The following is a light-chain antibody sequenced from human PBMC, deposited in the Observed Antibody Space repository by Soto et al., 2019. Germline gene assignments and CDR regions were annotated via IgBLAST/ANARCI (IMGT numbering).Light chain of an antibody. CDR2: DAS. Sequence: EIVLTQSPATLSLSPGERATLSCRASQSVSSYLAWYQQKPGQAPRLLIYDASNRATGIPARFSGSGSGTDFTLTISSLEPEDFAVYYCQQRRNWPPSLGPGTKVDIK. V-gene: IGKV3-11*01. CDR3: QQRRNWPPS. CDR1: QSVSSY. J-gene: IGKJ3*01.